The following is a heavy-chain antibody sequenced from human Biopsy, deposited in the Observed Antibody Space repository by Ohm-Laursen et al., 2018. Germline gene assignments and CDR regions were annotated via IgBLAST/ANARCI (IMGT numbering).Heavy chain of an antibody. CDR2: IFYRGST. D-gene: IGHD3-22*01. CDR1: GGSISNNNYY. J-gene: IGHJ5*02. Sequence: SDTLSLTCIVSGGSISNNNYYWGWIRQPPGKGLEWIGSIFYRGSTHSKPSLKSRVNMSVDTSKNQFSQKLNSVTAADTAVYYCARDYDTSGYYYVSWGQGTLVTVSS. CDR3: ARDYDTSGYYYVS. V-gene: IGHV4-39*01.